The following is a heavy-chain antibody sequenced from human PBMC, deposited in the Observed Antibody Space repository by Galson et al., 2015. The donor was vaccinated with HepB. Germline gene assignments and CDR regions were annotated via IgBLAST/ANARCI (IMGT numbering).Heavy chain of an antibody. D-gene: IGHD1-1*01. CDR3: ARDSRLELRLNNYFSYGMVV. Sequence: SVKVSCKASGYSFSNYGLSWIRQAPGPGLEWMGWFSGYDGSTNYAQRFQGRVTMTADASTGTAYLELRNLRSDDTAVYYCARDSRLELRLNNYFSYGMVVWGQGSAVIVSS. CDR1: GYSFSNYG. CDR2: FSGYDGST. J-gene: IGHJ6*02. V-gene: IGHV1-18*01.